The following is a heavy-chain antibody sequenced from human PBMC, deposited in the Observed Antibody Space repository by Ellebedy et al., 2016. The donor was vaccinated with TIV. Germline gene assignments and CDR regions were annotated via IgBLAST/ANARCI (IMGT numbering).Heavy chain of an antibody. CDR2: MDAGGNT. CDR1: GFTVSGDY. CDR3: AGGTY. Sequence: GESLKISCAASGFTVSGDYMSWVRQAPGKGLEWVSIMDAGGNTHYPDPVKGRFTVSSDNSKNTPYLQMNSLRAEDTAVYYCAGGTYWGQGTLVTVSS. V-gene: IGHV3-53*01. J-gene: IGHJ4*02.